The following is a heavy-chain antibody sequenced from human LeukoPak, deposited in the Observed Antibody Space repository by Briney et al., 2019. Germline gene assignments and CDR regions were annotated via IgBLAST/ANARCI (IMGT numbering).Heavy chain of an antibody. J-gene: IGHJ4*02. V-gene: IGHV3-15*01. Sequence: SGGSLRLSCAASGFTFSNAWMSWVRQAPGKGLEWVGRIKSKTDGGTTDYAAPVKGRFTISRDDSKNTLYLQMNSLKTEDTAVYYCTTDGGSLGIFDYWGQGTLVTVSS. CDR1: GFTFSNAW. CDR2: IKSKTDGGTT. CDR3: TTDGGSLGIFDY. D-gene: IGHD1-26*01.